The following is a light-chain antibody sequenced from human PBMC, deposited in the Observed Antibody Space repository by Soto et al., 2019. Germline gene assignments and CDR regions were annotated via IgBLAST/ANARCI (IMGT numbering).Light chain of an antibody. CDR3: CSYAGSYTYVV. V-gene: IGLV2-11*01. Sequence: QSVLTQPRSVSGSPGQSVTISCTGTSSDVGGYNYVSWYQQHPGKAPKVIIYDVTKRPSGVPDRFSGSKSGNRASLTISGLQAEDEADYYCCSYAGSYTYVVFGGGTQLTVL. J-gene: IGLJ2*01. CDR1: SSDVGGYNY. CDR2: DVT.